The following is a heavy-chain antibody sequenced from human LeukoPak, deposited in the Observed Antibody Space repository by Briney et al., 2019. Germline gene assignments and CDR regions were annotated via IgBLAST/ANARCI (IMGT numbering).Heavy chain of an antibody. J-gene: IGHJ5*02. CDR1: GVTFRNYN. D-gene: IGHD3-10*01. CDR3: AGAEVCYSSATDYKGFQT. V-gene: IGHV3-21*04. Sequence: PGGSLRLSCAASGVTFRNYNMNGGRQAPGKGLEWVSCISTRSTYIYYADSVKGRFTISRDNAKNSLYLQMDSRTADDMTVETCAGAEVCYSSATDYKGFQTWGQGALVTVSS. CDR2: ISTRSTYI.